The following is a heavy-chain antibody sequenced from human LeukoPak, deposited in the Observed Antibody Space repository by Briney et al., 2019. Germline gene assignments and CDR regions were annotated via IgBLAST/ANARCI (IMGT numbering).Heavy chain of an antibody. CDR2: IFGSGGSA. CDR3: AKTTTGYSSGRYPAWPIDY. J-gene: IGHJ4*02. Sequence: AGGSLRLSCAASGFTFGSYAMHWVRQAPGKGLEWVSGIFGSGGSAHYADSVKGRFTISRDNSKNTVYLQMDSLRAEDTATYYCAKTTTGYSSGRYPAWPIDYWGQGTLVTVSS. CDR1: GFTFGSYA. V-gene: IGHV3-23*01. D-gene: IGHD2-15*01.